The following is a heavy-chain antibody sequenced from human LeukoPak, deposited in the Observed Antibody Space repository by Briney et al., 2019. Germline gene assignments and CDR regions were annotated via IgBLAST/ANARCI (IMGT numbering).Heavy chain of an antibody. D-gene: IGHD1-1*01. V-gene: IGHV3-48*04. Sequence: GGSLRLSCTASGFPFSYYSMNWVRQAPGKGLEWISYIGISSGNTKYADSVKGRFTISADNARNSLYLQMNSLRVEDTAVYYCVRDHNYAFDNWGQGTLASVSS. CDR1: GFPFSYYS. CDR2: IGISSGNT. CDR3: VRDHNYAFDN. J-gene: IGHJ4*02.